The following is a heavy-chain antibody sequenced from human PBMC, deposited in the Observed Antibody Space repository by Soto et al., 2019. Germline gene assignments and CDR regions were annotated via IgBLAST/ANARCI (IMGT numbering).Heavy chain of an antibody. CDR3: ARAVTLGFDV. CDR2: ISRSSTGI. V-gene: IGHV3-48*02. Sequence: EVQLVESGGGLVQPGGSLRLSCAASGFTFSLYSMSWVRQAPGKGLEWVSYISRSSTGIHYADSVKGGFTISRDDATNAMHLQMNTPRDGDTAVYYCARAVTLGFDVWCQGSTSSISS. CDR1: GFTFSLYS. J-gene: IGHJ6*02. D-gene: IGHD3-10*01.